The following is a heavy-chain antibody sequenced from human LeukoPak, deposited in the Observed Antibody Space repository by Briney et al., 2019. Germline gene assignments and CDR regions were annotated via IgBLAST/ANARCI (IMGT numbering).Heavy chain of an antibody. CDR2: ISSSSSYI. D-gene: IGHD3-22*01. V-gene: IGHV3-21*01. CDR3: ARFSGSSGYLGDY. J-gene: IGHJ4*02. Sequence: PGGSLRLSCAASGFTFSSYSMNCVRQAPGKGLKWVSSISSSSSYIYYADSVKGRFTISRDNAKTPLYLQMPRLRAEDTAVSSCARFSGSSGYLGDYWGQGTLVTVSS. CDR1: GFTFSSYS.